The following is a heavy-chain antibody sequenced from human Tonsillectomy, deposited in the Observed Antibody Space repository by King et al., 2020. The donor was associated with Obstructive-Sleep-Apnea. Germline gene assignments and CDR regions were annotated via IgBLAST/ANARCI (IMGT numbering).Heavy chain of an antibody. V-gene: IGHV4-31*03. J-gene: IGHJ4*02. D-gene: IGHD3-22*01. CDR2: NYYSGST. Sequence: VQLQESGPGLVKPSQTLSLTCTVSVGSISSGGYYWSWIRQHPGKDLEWFGDNYYSGSTYYNPSLKSRVTISVDTSKNQFSLKLSSVTAADTAVYYCARGHDTPGDYWGQGTLVTVSS. CDR3: ARGHDTPGDY. CDR1: VGSISSGGYY.